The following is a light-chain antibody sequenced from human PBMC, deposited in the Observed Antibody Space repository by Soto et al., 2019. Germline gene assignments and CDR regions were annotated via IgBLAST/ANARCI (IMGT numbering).Light chain of an antibody. V-gene: IGKV3-15*01. CDR3: QQYNIWPQT. CDR1: QSLRSS. CDR2: GAS. J-gene: IGKJ1*01. Sequence: VMAQSPATLSVSPGERATVSCRASQSLRSSLAWYQQKPGQAPRLLIYGASPRATGIPARFSGSGSGTEFTLTISSLQSEDFAVYFCQQYNIWPQTFGQGTKVDIK.